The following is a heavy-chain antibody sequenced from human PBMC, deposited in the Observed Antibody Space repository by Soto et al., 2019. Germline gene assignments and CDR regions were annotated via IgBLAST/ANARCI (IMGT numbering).Heavy chain of an antibody. CDR3: AEVGATSINAFDI. D-gene: IGHD1-26*01. CDR1: GGTFITYA. Sequence: SVHVSCKASGGTFITYAISWVRQAPGQGLEWMGGIIPIFGTANYAQKFQGRVTITADESTSTAYMELSSLRSEDTAVYYCAEVGATSINAFDIWGQGTMVTVSS. CDR2: IIPIFGTA. V-gene: IGHV1-69*13. J-gene: IGHJ3*02.